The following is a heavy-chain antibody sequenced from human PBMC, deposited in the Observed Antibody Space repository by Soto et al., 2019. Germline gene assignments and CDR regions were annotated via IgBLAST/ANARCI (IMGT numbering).Heavy chain of an antibody. V-gene: IGHV4-34*01. CDR2: IDRSGRT. D-gene: IGHD3-10*01. Sequence: PSETLSLTCAVYGGSFSDDASSSDWYWNWIRQSPGKGLEWIGEIDRSGRTKYNPSLKSRVSISVDTSKKQFSLKLSSVTAADTGVYYCATWGRGVLIQNCFDPWGQGTLVTVSS. CDR3: ATWGRGVLIQNCFDP. J-gene: IGHJ5*02. CDR1: GGSFSDDASSSDWY.